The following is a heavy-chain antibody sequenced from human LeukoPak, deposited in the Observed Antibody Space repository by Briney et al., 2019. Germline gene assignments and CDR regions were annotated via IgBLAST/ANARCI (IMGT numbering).Heavy chain of an antibody. Sequence: GMSLRLSCAASVFPFKSYAMYWVRQAPGKGLEWVATISYDGNTQYYADSVKGRLTISRDNSKSTLYLQINSLRAEDTTIFYCARSAITTWYFDLWGQGTLVTVSS. D-gene: IGHD3-22*01. J-gene: IGHJ4*02. CDR1: VFPFKSYA. CDR3: ARSAITTWYFDL. V-gene: IGHV3-30*04. CDR2: ISYDGNTQ.